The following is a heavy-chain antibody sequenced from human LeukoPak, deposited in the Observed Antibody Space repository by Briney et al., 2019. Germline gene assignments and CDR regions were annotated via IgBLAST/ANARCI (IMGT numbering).Heavy chain of an antibody. J-gene: IGHJ3*02. CDR2: ISTSKGNT. Sequence: GAAVKVSCKASGYRFTSYCISWVRQAPGRGLEWVGWISTSKGNTIYAQGFLGRVTLTTDTSTSTAYMELRSLRSDDTALYYCARDKQYAFDIWGQGTMVTVPS. CDR1: GYRFTSYC. V-gene: IGHV1-18*01. CDR3: ARDKQYAFDI.